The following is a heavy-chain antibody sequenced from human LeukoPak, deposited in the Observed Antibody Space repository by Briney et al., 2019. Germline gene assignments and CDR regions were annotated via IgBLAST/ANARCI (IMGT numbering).Heavy chain of an antibody. CDR2: IYSGGST. CDR1: GFTVSSNY. J-gene: IGHJ6*03. Sequence: GGSLRLSCAASGFTVSSNYMSWVRQAPGKGLEWVSIIYSGGSTYYAGSVQGRFTISRDNSKNTLYLQMNSLRAEDTAVYYCARAPYGNYYYYYMDVWGKGTTVTVSS. D-gene: IGHD3-10*01. CDR3: ARAPYGNYYYYYMDV. V-gene: IGHV3-53*01.